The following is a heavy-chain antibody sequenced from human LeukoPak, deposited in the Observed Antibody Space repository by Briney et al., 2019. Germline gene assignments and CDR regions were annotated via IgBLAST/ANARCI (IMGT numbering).Heavy chain of an antibody. D-gene: IGHD3-22*01. CDR1: GFTFSSYG. CDR2: ISSSSSYI. J-gene: IGHJ4*02. V-gene: IGHV3-21*01. CDR3: AISILTRSDYYYDSSGYALDY. Sequence: GGSLRLSCAASGFTFSSYGMSWVRQAPGKGLEWVSSISSSSSYIYYADSVKGRFTISRDNAKNSLYLQMNSLRAEDTAVYYCAISILTRSDYYYDSSGYALDYWGQGTLVTVSS.